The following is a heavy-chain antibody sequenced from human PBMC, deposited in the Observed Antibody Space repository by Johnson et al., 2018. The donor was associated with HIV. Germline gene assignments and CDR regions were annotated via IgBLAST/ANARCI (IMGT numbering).Heavy chain of an antibody. CDR2: MSYDGSSK. V-gene: IGHV3-30*04. CDR3: ARDQAIFGVVLASDAFDI. D-gene: IGHD3-3*01. CDR1: GFTFSSYA. J-gene: IGHJ3*02. Sequence: QVLLVESGGGVVQPGRSLRLSCAASGFTFSSYAMHWVRQATGKGLEWVAVMSYDGSSKYYADSVKGRFTISRDNSRNTLYLQMNSLRAEDTAVYYCARDQAIFGVVLASDAFDIWGQGTMVTVSS.